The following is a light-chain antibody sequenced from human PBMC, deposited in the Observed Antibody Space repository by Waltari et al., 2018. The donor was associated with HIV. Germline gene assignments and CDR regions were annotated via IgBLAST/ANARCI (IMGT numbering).Light chain of an antibody. V-gene: IGLV1-44*01. CDR1: SSNIGSNC. CDR3: AAWDDSLNGYV. Sequence: QSVLTQPPSASGTPGQRVTISCSGSSSNIGSNCVNWYQQPPGTAPKLLIYGDVQRPSGVPDRFSGSKSGTSASLAISGPQSEDEAVYYWAAWDDSLNGYVFGAGTKVTVL. J-gene: IGLJ1*01. CDR2: GDV.